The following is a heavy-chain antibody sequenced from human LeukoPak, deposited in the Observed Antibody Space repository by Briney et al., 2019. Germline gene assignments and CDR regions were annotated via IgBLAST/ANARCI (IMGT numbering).Heavy chain of an antibody. D-gene: IGHD4-11*01. CDR3: ARGPTVSPRNYYYYYMDV. CDR2: IIPIFGTA. J-gene: IGHJ6*03. Sequence: SVKVSCKASGGTFSSYAISWVRQAPGQGLEWMGGIIPIFGTANYAQKFQGRVTITTDESTSTAYMELSSLRSEDTAVYYCARGPTVSPRNYYYYYMDVWGKGTTVTVSS. CDR1: GGTFSSYA. V-gene: IGHV1-69*05.